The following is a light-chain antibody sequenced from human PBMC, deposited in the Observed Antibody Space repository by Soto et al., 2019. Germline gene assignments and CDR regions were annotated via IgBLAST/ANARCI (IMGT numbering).Light chain of an antibody. CDR3: SSYAGSNNVI. Sequence: QSALTQPPSASGSPGQSVAISCTGTSSDVGGNNYVSWYQQHPGKAPKLMVYEVTKRPSGVPDRFSGSKSGNTASLTVSGLQAEDEADYYCSSYAGSNNVIFGGGTKLPS. J-gene: IGLJ2*01. CDR1: SSDVGGNNY. CDR2: EVT. V-gene: IGLV2-8*01.